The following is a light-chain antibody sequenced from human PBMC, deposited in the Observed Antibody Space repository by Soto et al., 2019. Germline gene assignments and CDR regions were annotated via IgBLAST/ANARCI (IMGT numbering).Light chain of an antibody. CDR3: CSYAGRDTYVL. J-gene: IGLJ2*01. CDR2: DVS. V-gene: IGLV2-11*01. CDR1: SSDVGDYSY. Sequence: QSALTQPASVSGSPGQSITISCTGASSDVGDYSYVSWYQQHPGKAPKLMIYDVSKRPSGVPDRFSGSKSGNTASLTISGLQAEDEADYSCCSYAGRDTYVLFGGGTKVTVL.